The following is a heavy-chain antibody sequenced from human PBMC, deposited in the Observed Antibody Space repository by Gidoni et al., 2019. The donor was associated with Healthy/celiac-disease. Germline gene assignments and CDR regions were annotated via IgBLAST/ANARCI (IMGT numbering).Heavy chain of an antibody. V-gene: IGHV3-11*01. CDR3: ASRRDPTMIVVVIPYFDY. Sequence: QVHLVESGGGLVKPGGSLRLSCAASGFTFSDYYLSWIRQAPGKGLEWVSYISSSGSTIYYADSVKGRFTISRDNAKNSLYLQMNSLRAEDTAVYYCASRRDPTMIVVVIPYFDYWGQGTLVTVSS. J-gene: IGHJ4*02. D-gene: IGHD3-22*01. CDR2: ISSSGSTI. CDR1: GFTFSDYY.